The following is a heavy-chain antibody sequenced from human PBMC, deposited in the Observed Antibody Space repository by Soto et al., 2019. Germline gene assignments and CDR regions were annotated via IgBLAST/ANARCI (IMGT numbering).Heavy chain of an antibody. CDR1: GFTFSSYG. D-gene: IGHD6-19*01. Sequence: GGSLRLSCAASGFTFSSYGMHWVRQAPGKGLEWVAVISYDGSNKYYADSVKGRFTISRDNSKNTLYLQMNSLRAEDTAVYYCANDRGWYVDYWGQGTLVTVSS. V-gene: IGHV3-30*18. J-gene: IGHJ4*02. CDR3: ANDRGWYVDY. CDR2: ISYDGSNK.